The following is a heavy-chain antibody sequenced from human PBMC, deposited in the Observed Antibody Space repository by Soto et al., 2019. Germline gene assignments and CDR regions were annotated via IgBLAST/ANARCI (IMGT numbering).Heavy chain of an antibody. Sequence: PGGSLRLSCAASGFTFSSYAMSWVCQAPGKGLEWVSAISGSGGSAYYADSVKGRFTISRDNSKNTLYLQMNSLRAEDTAVYYCARDGQQLVKGGYYYYYGMDVWGQGTTVTVSS. CDR2: ISGSGGSA. CDR1: GFTFSSYA. V-gene: IGHV3-23*01. CDR3: ARDGQQLVKGGYYYYYGMDV. J-gene: IGHJ6*02. D-gene: IGHD6-13*01.